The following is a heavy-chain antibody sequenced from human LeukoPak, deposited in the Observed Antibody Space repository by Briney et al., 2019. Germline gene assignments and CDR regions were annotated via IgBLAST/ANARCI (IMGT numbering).Heavy chain of an antibody. CDR2: IYSGGST. CDR3: ARASSSSLFDY. V-gene: IGHV3-53*01. CDR1: GFTVSSNY. J-gene: IGHJ4*02. Sequence: GGSLRLSCAASGFTVSSNYMSWVRQAPGKGLGWVSVIYSGGSTYYADSVKGRFTISRDNSKNTLYLQMNSLRAEDTAVYYCARASSSSLFDYWGQGTLVTVSS. D-gene: IGHD6-6*01.